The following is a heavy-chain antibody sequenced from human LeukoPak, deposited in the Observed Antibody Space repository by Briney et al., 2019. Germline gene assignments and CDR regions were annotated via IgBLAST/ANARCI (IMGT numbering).Heavy chain of an antibody. CDR1: GYTFTGYY. Sequence: GASVKVSCKASGYTFTGYYMHWVRQAPGQGLEWMGWINPNSGGTNYAQKFQGRVTMTRDTSISTAYMELSRLRSDDTAVYYCARDNYGSGSYSGYNWFDPWGQGTLVTVSS. V-gene: IGHV1-2*02. CDR2: INPNSGGT. J-gene: IGHJ5*02. CDR3: ARDNYGSGSYSGYNWFDP. D-gene: IGHD3-10*01.